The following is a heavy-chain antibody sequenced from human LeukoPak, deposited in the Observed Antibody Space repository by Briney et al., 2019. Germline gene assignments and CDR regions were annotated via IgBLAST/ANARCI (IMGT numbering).Heavy chain of an antibody. CDR3: ARSMVRGEGYYYYGMDV. V-gene: IGHV1-69*06. D-gene: IGHD3-10*01. J-gene: IGHJ6*04. Sequence: SVKVSCKASGGTFSSYAISCVRQAPGQGLEWMGEIIPIFGTANYAQKFQGRVTITADKSTSTAYMELSSLRSEDTAVYYCARSMVRGEGYYYYGMDVWGKGTTVTVSS. CDR1: GGTFSSYA. CDR2: IIPIFGTA.